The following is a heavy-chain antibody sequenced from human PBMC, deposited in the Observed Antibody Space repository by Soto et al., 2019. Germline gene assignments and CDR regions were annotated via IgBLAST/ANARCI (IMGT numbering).Heavy chain of an antibody. V-gene: IGHV3-30*18. Sequence: GGSLRLSCAASGFTFSSYGMHWVRPAPGKGLEWVAVISYDGSNKYYADSVKGRFTISRDNSKNTLYLQMNSLRAEDTAVYYCAKGSAKIGNYYYYMDVWGKGTTVTVSS. CDR3: AKGSAKIGNYYYYMDV. D-gene: IGHD6-25*01. J-gene: IGHJ6*03. CDR2: ISYDGSNK. CDR1: GFTFSSYG.